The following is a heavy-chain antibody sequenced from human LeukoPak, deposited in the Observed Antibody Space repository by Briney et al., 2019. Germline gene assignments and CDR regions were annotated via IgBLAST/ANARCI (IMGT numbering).Heavy chain of an antibody. Sequence: SETLPLTCTVSGGSISSGDYYWSWIRQPPGKGLEWIGYIYYSGSTYYNPSLKSRVTISVDTSKNQFSLKLSSVTAADTAVYYCARPSGGAAAGLDYWGQGTLVTVSS. V-gene: IGHV4-30-4*01. CDR2: IYYSGST. CDR1: GGSISSGDYY. CDR3: ARPSGGAAAGLDY. J-gene: IGHJ4*02. D-gene: IGHD6-13*01.